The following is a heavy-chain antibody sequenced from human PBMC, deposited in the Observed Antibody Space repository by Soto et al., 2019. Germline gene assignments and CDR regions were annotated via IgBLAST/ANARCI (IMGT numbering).Heavy chain of an antibody. CDR2: MNPNSGNT. D-gene: IGHD3-10*01. Sequence: ASVKVSCKASGYTFADYDINWVRQATGQGLEWMGWMNPNSGNTGYAQNFQGRVTMTRDTSISTAYMELSSLTSEDTAVYYCARCAVRGVISPWGQGTTLTVSS. J-gene: IGHJ6*02. CDR1: GYTFADYD. CDR3: ARCAVRGVISP. V-gene: IGHV1-8*01.